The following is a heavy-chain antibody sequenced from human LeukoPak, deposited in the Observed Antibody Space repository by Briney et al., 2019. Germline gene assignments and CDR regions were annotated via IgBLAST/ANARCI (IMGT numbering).Heavy chain of an antibody. CDR1: GGTFSSYA. CDR3: ARLGYCSGGSCPTTYYYYYGMDV. Sequence: ASVKVSCKASGGTFSSYAISWVRQAPGQGLEWMGWISAYNGNTNYAQKLQGRVTMTTDTSTSTAYMELRSLRSDDTAVYYCARLGYCSGGSCPTTYYYYYGMDVWGQGTTVTVSS. CDR2: ISAYNGNT. D-gene: IGHD2-15*01. V-gene: IGHV1-18*01. J-gene: IGHJ6*02.